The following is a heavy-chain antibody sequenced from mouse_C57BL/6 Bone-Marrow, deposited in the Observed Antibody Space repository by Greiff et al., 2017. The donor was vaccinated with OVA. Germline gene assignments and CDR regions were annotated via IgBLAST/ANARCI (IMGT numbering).Heavy chain of an antibody. D-gene: IGHD2-4*01. CDR1: GYSITSCYY. CDR3: ARDDYDYALDY. J-gene: IGHJ4*01. Sequence: DVKLQESGPGLVKPSQSLSLTCSVTGYSITSCYYWNWIRQFPGNILEWMGYISYDGSNNYNPSLKNRITITRDTSKNQFFLKLTSVTTEDTATYYCARDDYDYALDYWGQGTTVTVSS. V-gene: IGHV3-6*01. CDR2: ISYDGSN.